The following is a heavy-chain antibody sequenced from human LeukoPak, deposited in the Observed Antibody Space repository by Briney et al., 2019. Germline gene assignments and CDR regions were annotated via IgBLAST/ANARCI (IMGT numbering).Heavy chain of an antibody. CDR1: GGTFSSYA. CDR3: ARDLRGEYYYDI. CDR2: IIPIFGTA. D-gene: IGHD3-22*01. Sequence: SVKVSCKASGGTFSSYAISWVRQAPGQGLEWMGGIIPIFGTANYAQKFQGRVTITADESTSTAYMELSSLRSGDTAVYYCARDLRGEYYYDIWGQGTLVTVSS. V-gene: IGHV1-69*13. J-gene: IGHJ4*02.